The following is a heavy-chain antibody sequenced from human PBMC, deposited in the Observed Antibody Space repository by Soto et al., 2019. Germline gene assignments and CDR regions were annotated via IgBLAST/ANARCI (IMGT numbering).Heavy chain of an antibody. D-gene: IGHD2-15*01. CDR1: GFSLSTSGVG. Sequence: QITLKESGPTLVKPTQTLTLTCTFSGFSLSTSGVGVGWIRQPPGNALEWLALIYWNDDKRYSPSLKSRLTITTHTSKNQVVLTMTIMDPVDTATYCCAHCGYCSGSRCRSPLDFWGQGTLVTVPS. CDR2: IYWNDDK. V-gene: IGHV2-5*01. J-gene: IGHJ4*02. CDR3: AHCGYCSGSRCRSPLDF.